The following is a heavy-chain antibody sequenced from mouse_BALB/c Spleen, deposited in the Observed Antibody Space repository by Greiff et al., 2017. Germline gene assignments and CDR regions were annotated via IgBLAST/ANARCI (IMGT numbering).Heavy chain of an antibody. Sequence: EVKLKQSGAELVKPGASVKLSCTASGFNIKDTYMHWVKQRPEQGLEWIGRIDPANGNTKYDPKFQGKATITADTSSNTAYLQLSSLTSEDTAVYYCARAYGYAMDYWGQGTSVTVSS. V-gene: IGHV14-3*02. D-gene: IGHD1-1*01. CDR2: IDPANGNT. CDR3: ARAYGYAMDY. J-gene: IGHJ4*01. CDR1: GFNIKDTY.